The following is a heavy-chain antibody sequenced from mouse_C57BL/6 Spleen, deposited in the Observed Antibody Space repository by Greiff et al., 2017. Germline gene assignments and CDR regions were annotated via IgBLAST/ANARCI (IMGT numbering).Heavy chain of an antibody. J-gene: IGHJ3*01. CDR3: ASPISGFAY. V-gene: IGHV14-2*01. CDR2: IDPEGGET. CDR1: GFNIKDYY. D-gene: IGHD3-2*02. Sequence: VQLKESGAELVKPGASVKLSCTASGFNIKDYYMHWVKQRTEQGLEWIGRIDPEGGETKYAPKFQGKATITADTSSNTAYLHLSSLTSEDTAVYYCASPISGFAYWGQGTLVTVSA.